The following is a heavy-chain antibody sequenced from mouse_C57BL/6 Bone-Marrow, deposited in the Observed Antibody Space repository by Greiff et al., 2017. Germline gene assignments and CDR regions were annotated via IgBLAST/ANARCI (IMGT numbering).Heavy chain of an antibody. CDR1: GYTFTSYW. D-gene: IGHD2-10*01. J-gene: IGHJ2*01. CDR2: IYPGSGST. CDR3: ARSPYYPHVDY. V-gene: IGHV1-55*01. Sequence: QVQLQQPGAELVKPGASVKMSCKASGYTFTSYWITWVKQRPGQGLEWIGDIYPGSGSTNYNEKLKSKATLTVDTSSSTAYMQLSSLTSEDSAVYYCARSPYYPHVDYWGQGTTLTVSS.